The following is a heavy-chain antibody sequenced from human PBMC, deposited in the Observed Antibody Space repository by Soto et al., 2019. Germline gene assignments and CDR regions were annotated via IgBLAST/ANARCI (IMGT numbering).Heavy chain of an antibody. Sequence: GGSGKVSCQGFCFTFFRYWFSLGRQGPGQGLEWMGWISAYNGNTNYAQKLQGRVTMTTDTSTSTAYMELRSLRSDDTAVYYCARVGLRYFDWPSDYWGQGTLVTVSS. CDR1: CFTFFRYW. V-gene: IGHV1-18*01. CDR3: ARVGLRYFDWPSDY. J-gene: IGHJ4*02. CDR2: ISAYNGNT. D-gene: IGHD3-9*01.